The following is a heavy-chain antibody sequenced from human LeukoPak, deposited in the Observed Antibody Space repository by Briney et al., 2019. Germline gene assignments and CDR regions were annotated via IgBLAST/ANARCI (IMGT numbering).Heavy chain of an antibody. CDR3: AKDLRYYVFSGAFDY. J-gene: IGHJ4*03. CDR1: GFTFSSYA. Sequence: GGSLRLSCAASGFTFSSYAMSWVRQAPGKGLEWVSAISGSGGSTYYADSVKGRFTISRDNSKNTLYLQMNSLRAEDTAVYYCAKDLRYYVFSGAFDYWGQGTTVTVSS. CDR2: ISGSGGST. D-gene: IGHD3-22*01. V-gene: IGHV3-23*01.